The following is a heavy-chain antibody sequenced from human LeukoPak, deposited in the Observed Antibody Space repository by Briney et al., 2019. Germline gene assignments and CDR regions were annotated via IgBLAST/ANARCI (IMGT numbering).Heavy chain of an antibody. Sequence: SETLSLTCNVSGGSISNYYWSWIRQPPGKGLEYIGYIYYSGTTHYNPSLESRVDISVDTSKNQLSLRLSSVTAADTAVYYCARDFWGYCTNGVCYVLDYWGQGTLVTVSS. V-gene: IGHV4-59*01. CDR3: ARDFWGYCTNGVCYVLDY. D-gene: IGHD2-8*01. CDR2: IYYSGTT. CDR1: GGSISNYY. J-gene: IGHJ4*02.